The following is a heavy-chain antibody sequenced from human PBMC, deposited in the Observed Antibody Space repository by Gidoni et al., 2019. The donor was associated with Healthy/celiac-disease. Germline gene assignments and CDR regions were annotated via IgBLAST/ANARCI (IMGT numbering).Heavy chain of an antibody. CDR3: ARGPTIFGVVIPEYYYYMDG. J-gene: IGHJ6*03. CDR2: IIPLFGKA. D-gene: IGHD3-3*01. Sequence: QVHLVQSGAEVKKPGSSLKVSCKASGGTFTSYAISWVGQATVQGVEWMGGIIPLFGKANYAQKSQGRVMSTGVGSTCTGYMELRNLRSEDTAVYYCARGPTIFGVVIPEYYYYMDGWGKGTTVTVSS. V-gene: IGHV1-69*01. CDR1: GGTFTSYA.